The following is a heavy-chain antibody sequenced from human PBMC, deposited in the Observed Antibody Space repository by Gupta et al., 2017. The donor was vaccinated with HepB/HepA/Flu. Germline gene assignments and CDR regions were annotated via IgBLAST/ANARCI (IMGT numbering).Heavy chain of an antibody. Sequence: EVQLVQSGGGLVQPGGSLRLSCAASGFTFSGYEMNWVRQAPGKGLEWLSSIRSSGTVRHYADSVRGRFTISRDNAKNSLNLQMNALRAEDTAVYHCVRENRDDYNYGFFDYWGQGSPVTVSS. V-gene: IGHV3-48*03. CDR2: IRSSGTVR. J-gene: IGHJ4*02. CDR3: VRENRDDYNYGFFDY. CDR1: GFTFSGYE. D-gene: IGHD5-24*01.